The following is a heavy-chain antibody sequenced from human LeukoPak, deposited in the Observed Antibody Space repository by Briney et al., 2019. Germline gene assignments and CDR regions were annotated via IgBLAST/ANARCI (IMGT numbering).Heavy chain of an antibody. Sequence: PGGSLRLSCAASGFTFSSYGMHWVRQAPGKGLEWVSFIRYDGSNEYYADSVRGRFTISRDNSKNTLYLQMNSLRAEDTAVYYCARDGGSAWFFRYWGQGTLVTVSS. J-gene: IGHJ4*02. D-gene: IGHD6-19*01. CDR2: IRYDGSNE. V-gene: IGHV3-30*02. CDR3: ARDGGSAWFFRY. CDR1: GFTFSSYG.